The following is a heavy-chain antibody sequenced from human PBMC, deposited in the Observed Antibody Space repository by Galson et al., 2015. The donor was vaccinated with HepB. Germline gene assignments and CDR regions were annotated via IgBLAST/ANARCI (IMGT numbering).Heavy chain of an antibody. CDR3: AREEGDFWSAFDI. CDR1: GFTFSSYW. Sequence: SLRLSCAASGFTFSSYWMSWVRQAPGKGLEWVANIKQDGSEKYYVDSVKGRFTISRDNAKNSLYLQMNSLRAEDTAVYYCAREEGDFWSAFDIWGQGTMVTVSS. J-gene: IGHJ3*02. V-gene: IGHV3-7*01. D-gene: IGHD3-3*01. CDR2: IKQDGSEK.